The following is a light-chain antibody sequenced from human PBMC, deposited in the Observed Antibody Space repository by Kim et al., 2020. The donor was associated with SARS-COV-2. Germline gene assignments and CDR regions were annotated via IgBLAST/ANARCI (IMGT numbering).Light chain of an antibody. V-gene: IGLV2-14*03. CDR3: CSHTISSTWV. CDR2: DVT. Sequence: QSALTRPASVSGSPGQSITISCTGTTSDVGGYNYVSWYQQHPGKAPKIMIFDVTSRPSGVSNRFSGSKSGNTASLTISGLQAEDEADYYCCSHTISSTWVFGTGTKVTVL. CDR1: TSDVGGYNY. J-gene: IGLJ1*01.